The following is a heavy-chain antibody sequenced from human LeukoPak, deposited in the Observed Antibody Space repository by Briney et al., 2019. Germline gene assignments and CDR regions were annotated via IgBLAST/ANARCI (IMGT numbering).Heavy chain of an antibody. Sequence: SGGSLRLSCAASGFTFSSYGMHWVRQAPGKGLEWVAVISYDGSNKYYSDSVRGRFTISRDNSKNTLYLQMNSLRAEDTAVYYSAKVMGRRLLWFGDGNYFDYWGQGTLVTVSS. J-gene: IGHJ4*02. CDR1: GFTFSSYG. CDR3: AKVMGRRLLWFGDGNYFDY. D-gene: IGHD3-10*01. V-gene: IGHV3-30*18. CDR2: ISYDGSNK.